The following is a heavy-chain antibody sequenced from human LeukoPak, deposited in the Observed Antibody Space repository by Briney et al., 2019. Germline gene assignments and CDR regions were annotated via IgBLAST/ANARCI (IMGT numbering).Heavy chain of an antibody. Sequence: PGGSLRLSCAASGFTFSSYAMSWVRQAPGKGLEWVSAISGSGGSTYYADSVKGRFTISRDNAKNSLYLQMNSLRAEDTAVYYCARDRELSYYYDSSSREGFDYWGQGTLVTVSS. V-gene: IGHV3-23*01. D-gene: IGHD3-22*01. CDR2: ISGSGGST. CDR3: ARDRELSYYYDSSSREGFDY. CDR1: GFTFSSYA. J-gene: IGHJ4*02.